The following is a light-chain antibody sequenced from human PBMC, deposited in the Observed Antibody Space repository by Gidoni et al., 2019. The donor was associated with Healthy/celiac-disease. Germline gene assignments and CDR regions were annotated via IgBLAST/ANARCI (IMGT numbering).Light chain of an antibody. CDR2: AAS. CDR3: QQRSNWPLT. J-gene: IGKJ4*01. CDR1: QSVSSY. V-gene: IGKV3-11*01. Sequence: VLTQPPAPLSSSPGDKATLSCRASQSVSSYLAWSQQKPGQAPRLLIYAASNRSTGIPARFSGSGSGTDFTLTISSLEPEDFAVYYCQQRSNWPLTFGGGTKVEIK.